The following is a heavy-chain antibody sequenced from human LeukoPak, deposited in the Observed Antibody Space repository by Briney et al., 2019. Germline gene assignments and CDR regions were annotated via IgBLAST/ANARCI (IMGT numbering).Heavy chain of an antibody. CDR2: ISRSGST. D-gene: IGHD2-15*01. Sequence: SETLSLTCAVYGGSFSAYYWSWVSQPPGEGLEWIGEISRSGSTNYNPSLKSRVTISVYTSNNQFSLNLISVTAADTAVYFCARPNLGYCSGDSCYWNWFDSWGEGTLVTVSS. J-gene: IGHJ5*01. V-gene: IGHV4-34*01. CDR3: ARPNLGYCSGDSCYWNWFDS. CDR1: GGSFSAYY.